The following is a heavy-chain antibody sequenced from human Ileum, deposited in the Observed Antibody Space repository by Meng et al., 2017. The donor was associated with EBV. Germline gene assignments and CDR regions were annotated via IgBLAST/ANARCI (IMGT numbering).Heavy chain of an antibody. Sequence: LQLAGSGPGPGKPSETLSLTCTVSGGPINGSSYYWGWIRQPPGKGLEWIGSIYYSGRTYYNPSLKSRVTISVDTSKNQFSLKLSSVTAADTAVYYCARPIAAAGWFDPWGQGTLVTVSS. CDR2: IYYSGRT. D-gene: IGHD6-13*01. CDR1: GGPINGSSYY. CDR3: ARPIAAAGWFDP. V-gene: IGHV4-39*01. J-gene: IGHJ5*02.